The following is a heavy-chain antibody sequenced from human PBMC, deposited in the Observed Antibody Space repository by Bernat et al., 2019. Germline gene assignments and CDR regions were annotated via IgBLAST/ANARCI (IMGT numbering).Heavy chain of an antibody. J-gene: IGHJ5*02. CDR1: GYTFTSYG. V-gene: IGHV7-4-1*02. CDR3: ARDRATFTFDP. Sequence: QVQLVQSGSELWKPGASVKVSCKASGYTFTSYGMNWVRQAPGQGLEWMGWINTNTGNPTYAQGFAGRFVFSLDASVNTAYLQINSLKAEDTAVYYCARDRATFTFDPWGQGTLVTVSS. CDR2: INTNTGNP. D-gene: IGHD2/OR15-2a*01.